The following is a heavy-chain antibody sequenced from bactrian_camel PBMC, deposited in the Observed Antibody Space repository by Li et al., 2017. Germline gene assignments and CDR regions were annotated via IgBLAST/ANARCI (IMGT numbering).Heavy chain of an antibody. D-gene: IGHD3*01. CDR2: LSRDSGGP. Sequence: GGSVQAGGALRLSCTASRYTYTANCMGWFRQAPGKEREGVAVLSRDSGGPYYADSVKGRFTISRDNQKNTAYLQMDSLTPDDTAVYYCGGMGSSFYREDYWGQGTQVTVS. V-gene: IGHV3S25*01. CDR1: RYTYTANC. J-gene: IGHJ4*01. CDR3: GGMGSSFYREDY.